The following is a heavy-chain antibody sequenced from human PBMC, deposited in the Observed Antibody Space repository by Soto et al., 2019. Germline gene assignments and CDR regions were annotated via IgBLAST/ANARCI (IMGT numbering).Heavy chain of an antibody. V-gene: IGHV3-48*03. CDR2: ISSSGSTI. Sequence: SLQLSCAASGFTLRTYEMNWVRLAPGKELERVSYISSSGSTIYYADSVKDRFTISRDNAKNSLYLQMNSVRAEDTAVYYCATRSGGGGAFDIWGQGTMVTVSS. CDR3: ATRSGGGGAFDI. D-gene: IGHD3-10*01. CDR1: GFTLRTYE. J-gene: IGHJ3*02.